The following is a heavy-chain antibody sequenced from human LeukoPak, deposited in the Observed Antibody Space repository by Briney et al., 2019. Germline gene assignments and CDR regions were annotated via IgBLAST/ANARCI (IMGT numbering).Heavy chain of an antibody. CDR3: AREGIYYDTGFDY. CDR1: GFTFSSYA. CDR2: ISYDGSNK. V-gene: IGHV3-30-3*01. Sequence: GGSLRLSCAASGFTFSSYAMHWVRQAPGKGLEWVAVISYDGSNKYYADSVKGRFTISRDNSKNTLYLQMISLRAEDTAVYYCAREGIYYDTGFDYWGQGTLVTVSS. D-gene: IGHD3-22*01. J-gene: IGHJ4*02.